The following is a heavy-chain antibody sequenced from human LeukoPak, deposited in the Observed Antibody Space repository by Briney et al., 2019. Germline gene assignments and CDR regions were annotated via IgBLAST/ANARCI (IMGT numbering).Heavy chain of an antibody. CDR1: GFTFSSYA. V-gene: IGHV3-30*04. CDR2: ISYDGSNK. J-gene: IGHJ4*02. D-gene: IGHD3-22*01. Sequence: GGSLRLSCAASGFTFSSYAMHWVRQAPGKGLEWVAVISYDGSNKYYAGSVKGRFTISRDNSKNTLYLQMNSLGAEDTAVYYCAKDRFMIVDYWGQGTLVTVSS. CDR3: AKDRFMIVDY.